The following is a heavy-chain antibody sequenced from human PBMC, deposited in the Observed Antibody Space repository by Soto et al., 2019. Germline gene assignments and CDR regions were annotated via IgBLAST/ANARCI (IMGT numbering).Heavy chain of an antibody. V-gene: IGHV1-69*01. J-gene: IGHJ5*02. D-gene: IGHD6-13*01. CDR1: GGTFNSSA. CDR3: ARGEGSSWYLWFDP. CDR2: IIPLFGTT. Sequence: QVQLVQSGAEVKKPGSSVKVSCNASGGTFNSSAITWVRQAPGQGLEWMGGIIPLFGTTNYAQKFRGRITISADESTSTAYMELSSLRSEDTAMYYCARGEGSSWYLWFDPWGQGTLVTVSS.